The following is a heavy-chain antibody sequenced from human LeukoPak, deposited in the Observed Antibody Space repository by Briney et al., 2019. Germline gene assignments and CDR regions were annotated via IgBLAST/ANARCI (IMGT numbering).Heavy chain of an antibody. D-gene: IGHD3-22*01. J-gene: IGHJ4*02. V-gene: IGHV5-51*01. CDR2: IYPGDSDT. CDR3: ARLYYYYDSSGYPTSTYFDY. Sequence: GESLKISXKGSGYSFTSYWIGWVRQMPGKGPEWMGIIYPGDSDTRYSPSFQGQVTISADKSISTAYLQWSSLKASDTAMYYCARLYYYYDSSGYPTSTYFDYWGQGTLVTVSS. CDR1: GYSFTSYW.